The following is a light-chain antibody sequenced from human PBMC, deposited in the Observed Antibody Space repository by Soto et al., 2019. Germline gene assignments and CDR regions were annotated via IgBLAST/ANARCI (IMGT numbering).Light chain of an antibody. CDR1: SSNIENNY. V-gene: IGLV1-51*01. J-gene: IGLJ2*01. CDR3: GAWDSSLNVVL. Sequence: QSVLTQPPSVSAAPGQKVTISGSGSSSNIENNYVSWYQQLPGTAPKLLIYDSDRRPSEIPDRFSGSKSGTSATLGITGLQTGDEADYYCGAWDSSLNVVLFGGGTKLTVL. CDR2: DSD.